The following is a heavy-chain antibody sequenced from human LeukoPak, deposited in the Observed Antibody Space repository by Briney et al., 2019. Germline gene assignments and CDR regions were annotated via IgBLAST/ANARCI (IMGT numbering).Heavy chain of an antibody. J-gene: IGHJ4*02. Sequence: GGSLRLSCAASGFTFDDYAMSRARQTPGKGLEWVSGTNWDGGRTGYADSVKGRFTTSRDNAKNSLYLQMNSLRVEDTAMYYCARDGLRRPPTPYCGGDCPLDYWGQGTLVSVSS. CDR1: GFTFDDYA. D-gene: IGHD2-21*02. V-gene: IGHV3-20*04. CDR3: ARDGLRRPPTPYCGGDCPLDY. CDR2: TNWDGGRT.